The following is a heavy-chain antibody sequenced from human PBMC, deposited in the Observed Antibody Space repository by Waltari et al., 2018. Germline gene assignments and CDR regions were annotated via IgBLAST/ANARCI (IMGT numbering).Heavy chain of an antibody. CDR2: INHSGST. V-gene: IGHV4-34*01. CDR3: ARHVRTAWELYIDY. Sequence: QVQLQQWGAGLLKPSETLSLTCAVYGGSFSGYYWSWIRQPPGKGLAWIGEINHSGSTNYNPSLKSRVTISVDTSKNQFSLKLSSVTAADTAMYYCARHVRTAWELYIDYWGQGTLVTVSS. D-gene: IGHD1-26*01. J-gene: IGHJ4*02. CDR1: GGSFSGYY.